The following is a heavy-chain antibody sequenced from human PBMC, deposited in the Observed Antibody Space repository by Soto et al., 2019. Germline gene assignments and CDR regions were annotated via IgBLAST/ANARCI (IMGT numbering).Heavy chain of an antibody. Sequence: EVQLLESGGGLVQPGGSLRLSCAASGLTFSRHAMAWVRQATGKGLEWLSSISESSSNTYYADSVKGRFTISKDNSKNMLYLQMNSLRDEDTAVYYCAQKPNGFDSCGQGTLVTVSS. CDR3: AQKPNGFDS. CDR1: GLTFSRHA. V-gene: IGHV3-23*01. CDR2: ISESSSNT. J-gene: IGHJ5*01.